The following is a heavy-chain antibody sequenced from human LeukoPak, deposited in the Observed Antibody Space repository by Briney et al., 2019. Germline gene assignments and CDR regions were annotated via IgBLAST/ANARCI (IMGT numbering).Heavy chain of an antibody. CDR1: GFIFNSFA. J-gene: IGHJ4*02. D-gene: IGHD5-12*01. V-gene: IGHV3-23*01. CDR2: FSGSGSRT. CDR3: VRDSGYDRYYFDL. Sequence: GGSLRLSCAASGFIFNSFAMSWVRQAPGKGLEWVSTFSGSGSRTSYADSVKGRFTISRDNSKNTLDLQMTSLRGDDTAVYYCVRDSGYDRYYFDLWGQGTLVIVSS.